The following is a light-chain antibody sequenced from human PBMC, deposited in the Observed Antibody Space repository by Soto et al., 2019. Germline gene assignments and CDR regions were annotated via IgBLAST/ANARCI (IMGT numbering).Light chain of an antibody. V-gene: IGKV2-24*01. CDR2: TIS. CDR3: MQTTPNFRYT. CDR1: QSLVHSDGNTY. J-gene: IGKJ2*01. Sequence: DIVMTQTPLSSPVTLGQPASISCRSSQSLVHSDGNTYLSWLQQRPGQPPRLLIYTISNRFSGVPDRFSGRGAGTDFTLNSSRVEAEDVGVYYCMQTTPNFRYTFGQGTKLEIK.